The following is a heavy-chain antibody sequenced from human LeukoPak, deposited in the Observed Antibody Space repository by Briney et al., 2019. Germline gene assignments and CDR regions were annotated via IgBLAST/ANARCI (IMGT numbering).Heavy chain of an antibody. J-gene: IGHJ4*02. CDR3: ANIYGSGSL. Sequence: GGSLRLSCAASGFTVNSKYMNWVRQAPGKGLEWVSILYSGDTTHYADSVKGRFTISRDNSKNTLYLQMNSLRAEDTAVYYCANIYGSGSLWGQGTLVTVSS. V-gene: IGHV3-53*01. CDR1: GFTVNSKY. CDR2: LYSGDTT. D-gene: IGHD3-10*01.